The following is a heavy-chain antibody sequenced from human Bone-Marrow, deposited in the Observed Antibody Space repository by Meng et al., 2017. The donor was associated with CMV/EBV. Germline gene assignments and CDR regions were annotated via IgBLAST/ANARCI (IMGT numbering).Heavy chain of an antibody. CDR3: AKDMSPDYEGSNLFDP. V-gene: IGHV3-9*01. J-gene: IGHJ5*02. D-gene: IGHD4-17*01. Sequence: GGSLRLSCAASGFRFDDFTMHWVRQAPGKGLEWVSGMSWNSGSIGYADSVKGRFTISRDNAKNSLYLQMNSLRAEDTALYYCAKDMSPDYEGSNLFDPWGQGTLVTVSS. CDR1: GFRFDDFT. CDR2: MSWNSGSI.